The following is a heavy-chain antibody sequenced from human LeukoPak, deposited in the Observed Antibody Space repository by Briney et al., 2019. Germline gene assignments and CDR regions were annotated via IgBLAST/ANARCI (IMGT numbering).Heavy chain of an antibody. CDR1: GGSFSGYY. Sequence: SETLSLTCAVYGGSFSGYYWSWIRQPPGKGLEWIGGINHSGSTNYNPSLKSRVTISVDTSKNQFSLKLSSVTAADTAVYYCARPVRAYSGSYYWNYWGQGTLVTVSS. D-gene: IGHD1-26*01. CDR2: INHSGST. J-gene: IGHJ4*02. CDR3: ARPVRAYSGSYYWNY. V-gene: IGHV4-34*01.